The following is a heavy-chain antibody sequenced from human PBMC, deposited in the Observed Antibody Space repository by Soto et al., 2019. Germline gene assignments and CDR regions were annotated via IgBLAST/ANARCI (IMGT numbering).Heavy chain of an antibody. CDR1: GFTFSSYG. Sequence: PGGSQRLSYAASGFTFSSYGVHWVRQAPGKGLEWVAVIWYDGSNKYYADSVKGRFTISRDNSKNTLYLQMNSLRAEDTAVYYCARALYGDPVDYWGQGTLVTVSS. CDR3: ARALYGDPVDY. CDR2: IWYDGSNK. J-gene: IGHJ4*02. V-gene: IGHV3-33*01. D-gene: IGHD4-17*01.